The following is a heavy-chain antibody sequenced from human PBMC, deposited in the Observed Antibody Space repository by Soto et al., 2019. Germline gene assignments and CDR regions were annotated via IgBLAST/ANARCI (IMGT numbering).Heavy chain of an antibody. CDR3: ARGDNFDY. J-gene: IGHJ4*02. CDR1: GGSFSGYY. V-gene: IGHV4-34*01. Sequence: PSETLSLTCAVYGGSFSGYYWSWIRQPPGKGLEWIGEINHSGSTNYNPSLKSRVTISVDTSKNQFSLKLSPVTAADTAVYYCARGDNFDYWGQGTLVTVSS. CDR2: INHSGST.